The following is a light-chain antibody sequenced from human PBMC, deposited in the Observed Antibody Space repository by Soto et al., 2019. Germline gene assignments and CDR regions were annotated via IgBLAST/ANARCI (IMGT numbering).Light chain of an antibody. CDR2: GAS. CDR1: QSIDSN. V-gene: IGKV3-15*01. Sequence: ETLMTQSPATLSASPGERATLSCTASQSIDSNLAWYQQKPGQAPRLLIYGASTRDTGIPARFSGSGSGTEFALTISSLQSEDFAVYYCQQYKNWPRTFGQGTKVEVK. CDR3: QQYKNWPRT. J-gene: IGKJ1*01.